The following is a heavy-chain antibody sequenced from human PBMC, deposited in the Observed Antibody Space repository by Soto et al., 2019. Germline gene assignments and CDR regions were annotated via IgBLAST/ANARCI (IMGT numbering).Heavy chain of an antibody. CDR3: ARLMHYSHSGGSSHSGFDM. CDR2: INPYSGGA. Sequence: QVQLVQSGAEVKKPGASVKVSCEASGYTFTDYFIHWVRQAPGQGLEWIGWINPYSGGADLSQKFQGRVTMTRDMSISTAYMEVSSLRSDDTAVFYCARLMHYSHSGGSSHSGFDMWGQGTLVTVSS. J-gene: IGHJ3*02. D-gene: IGHD2-21*01. CDR1: GYTFTDYF. V-gene: IGHV1-2*02.